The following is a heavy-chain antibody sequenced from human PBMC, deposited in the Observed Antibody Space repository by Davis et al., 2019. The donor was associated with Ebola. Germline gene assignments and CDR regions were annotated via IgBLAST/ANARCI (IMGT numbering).Heavy chain of an antibody. CDR3: ARGPSTGNSFTY. Sequence: GGSLRLSCAASEFTFSRYGMHWVRQAPGKGLEWVSVISCDGSNNYYADSVKGRFTISRDNSKNTLYLQMNRLRVEDTAVYYCARGPSTGNSFTYWGQGTLVTVSS. CDR1: EFTFSRYG. CDR2: ISCDGSNN. D-gene: IGHD6-13*01. J-gene: IGHJ4*02. V-gene: IGHV3-30*03.